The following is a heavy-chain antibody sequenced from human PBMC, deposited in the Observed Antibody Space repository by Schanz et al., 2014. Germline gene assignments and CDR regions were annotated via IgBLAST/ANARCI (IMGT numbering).Heavy chain of an antibody. CDR1: GFTVSSNY. V-gene: IGHV3-53*01. CDR2: IYSGGST. D-gene: IGHD2-2*02. Sequence: EVQLVESGGGLIQPGGSLRLSCAASGFTVSSNYMSWVRQAPGKGLEWVSVIYSGGSTYYADSVKGRFTISRDNSKNTLSLQLNSLRADDTAVYYCAKHLYQYNYYGMDVWGQGTTVTVSS. J-gene: IGHJ6*02. CDR3: AKHLYQYNYYGMDV.